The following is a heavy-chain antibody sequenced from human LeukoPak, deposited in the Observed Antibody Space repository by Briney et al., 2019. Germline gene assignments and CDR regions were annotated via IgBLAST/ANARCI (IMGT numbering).Heavy chain of an antibody. J-gene: IGHJ4*02. V-gene: IGHV1-18*01. Sequence: ASAKVSCKHSGYTFIIYGISWVRQAPGQGLEWMGWISAYNGNTNYAQKLQGRVTMTTDTSTSTAYMEMRSLRSDDTAVFYWARGQTVPAGWFDYGGQGTLVTVS. CDR2: ISAYNGNT. CDR3: ARGQTVPAGWFDY. CDR1: GYTFIIYG. D-gene: IGHD2-2*01.